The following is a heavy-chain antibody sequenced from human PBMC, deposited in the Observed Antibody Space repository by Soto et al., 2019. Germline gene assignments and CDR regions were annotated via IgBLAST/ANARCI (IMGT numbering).Heavy chain of an antibody. CDR2: IWYDGSNK. V-gene: IGHV3-33*08. Sequence: GGSLRLSCAASGFTFSDYAMSWVRQAPGKGLEWVAVIWYDGSNKYYADSVKGRFTISRDNSKNTLYLQMNSLRAEDTAVYYCARVLEDYWGQGALVTVS. CDR1: GFTFSDYA. J-gene: IGHJ4*02. CDR3: ARVLEDY.